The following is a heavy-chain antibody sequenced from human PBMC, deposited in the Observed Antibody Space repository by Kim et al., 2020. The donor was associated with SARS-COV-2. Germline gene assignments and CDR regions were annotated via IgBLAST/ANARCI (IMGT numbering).Heavy chain of an antibody. CDR1: GYTFTSYA. CDR3: AIRTEGGYDYLEYYFDY. J-gene: IGHJ4*02. CDR2: INTNTGNP. V-gene: IGHV7-4-1*02. D-gene: IGHD5-12*01. Sequence: ASVKVSCKASGYTFTSYAMNWVRQAPGQGLEWMGWINTNTGNPTYAQGFTGRFVFSLDTSVSTAYLQISSLKAEDTAVYYCAIRTEGGYDYLEYYFDYWGQGTLVTVSS.